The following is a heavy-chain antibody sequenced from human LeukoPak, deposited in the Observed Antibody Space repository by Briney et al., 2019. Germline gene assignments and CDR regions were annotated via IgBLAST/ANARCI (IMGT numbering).Heavy chain of an antibody. D-gene: IGHD6-13*01. Sequence: SETLSLTCTVSGGSISSYYWSWIRQPPGKGLEWIGRIYTSGSTNYNPSLKSRVTISVDTSKNQFSLKLSSVTAADTAVYYCARTQVSLAPYSSSSAFDIWGQGTMVTVSS. J-gene: IGHJ3*02. CDR1: GGSISSYY. CDR3: ARTQVSLAPYSSSSAFDI. V-gene: IGHV4-4*08. CDR2: IYTSGST.